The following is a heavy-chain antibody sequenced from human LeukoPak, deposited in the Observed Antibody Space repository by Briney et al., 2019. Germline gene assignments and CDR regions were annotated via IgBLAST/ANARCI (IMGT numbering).Heavy chain of an antibody. CDR2: ISGST. D-gene: IGHD1-26*01. J-gene: IGHJ4*02. CDR3: ARDRLTSGSYFFDY. CDR1: GFTFTNYA. V-gene: IGHV3-23*01. Sequence: PGGSLRLSCAASGFTFTNYAMSWVRQAPGQGLEWVSTISGSTYYADSVKGRFTISRDDSRNTLYLQMNSLRAEDTAVYYCARDRLTSGSYFFDYWGQGTLVTVSS.